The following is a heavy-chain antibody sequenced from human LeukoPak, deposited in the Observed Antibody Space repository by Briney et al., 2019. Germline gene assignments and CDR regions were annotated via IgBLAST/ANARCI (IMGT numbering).Heavy chain of an antibody. V-gene: IGHV3-21*01. J-gene: IGHJ4*02. CDR2: ISSSSYI. Sequence: PGGSLRLSCAASGFTFSSYSMNWVRQAPGKGLEWVSSISSSSYIYYADSVKGRFTISRDNAKNSLYLQMNSLRAEDTAVYYCARDGSNDYGDYVFDVWGQGTLVTVSS. CDR3: ARDGSNDYGDYVFDV. CDR1: GFTFSSYS. D-gene: IGHD4-17*01.